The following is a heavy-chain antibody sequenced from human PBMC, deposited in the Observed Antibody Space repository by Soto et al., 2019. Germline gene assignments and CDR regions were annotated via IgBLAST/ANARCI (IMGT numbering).Heavy chain of an antibody. CDR2: IYYSGST. Sequence: SEILSLTCTVSGGSISSYYWSWIRQPPGKGLEWIGYIYYSGSTNYNPSLKSRVTISVDTSKNQFSLKLSSVTAADTAVYYCARGSPASSLYYYYYYGMDVWGQGTTVTVSS. D-gene: IGHD2-2*01. CDR1: GGSISSYY. CDR3: ARGSPASSLYYYYYYGMDV. J-gene: IGHJ6*02. V-gene: IGHV4-59*01.